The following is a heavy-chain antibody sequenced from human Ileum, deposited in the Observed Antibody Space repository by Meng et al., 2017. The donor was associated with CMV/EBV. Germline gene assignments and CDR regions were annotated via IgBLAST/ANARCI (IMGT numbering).Heavy chain of an antibody. D-gene: IGHD5-12*01. Sequence: QVQLQESGPGLVKLSGTLSLTCSVSGGSISSYYWSWIRQPAGKGLEWIGRIYISGRTNYNPSLKSRVTMSVDTSKNQFSLNLSSVTAADTAVYYCARGRATAFQSLDQDYFGYWGQGTLVTVSS. CDR3: ARGRATAFQSLDQDYFGY. J-gene: IGHJ4*02. CDR1: GGSISSYY. CDR2: IYISGRT. V-gene: IGHV4-4*07.